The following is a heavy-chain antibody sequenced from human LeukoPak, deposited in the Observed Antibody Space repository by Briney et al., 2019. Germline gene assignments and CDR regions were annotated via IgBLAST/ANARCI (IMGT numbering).Heavy chain of an antibody. CDR2: MNPSDNGV. V-gene: IGHV1-2*02. J-gene: IGHJ4*02. D-gene: IGHD6-13*01. Sequence: ASVKVSCKASGYTFTDHYIHWVRQAPGQGVEWMGWMNPSDNGVNYAQKFQGRVAMTRDTSISTAYVEVTRLTSDDTAVYYCTTNAAALDYWGQGTLVTVSS. CDR1: GYTFTDHY. CDR3: TTNAAALDY.